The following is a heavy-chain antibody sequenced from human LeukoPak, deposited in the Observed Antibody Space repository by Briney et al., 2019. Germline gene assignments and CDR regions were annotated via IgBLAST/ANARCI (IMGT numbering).Heavy chain of an antibody. V-gene: IGHV3-30-3*01. CDR1: GFTFSSYA. J-gene: IGHJ4*02. D-gene: IGHD2-21*02. Sequence: GGSLRLSCAASGFTFSSYAMHWVRQAPGKGLEWVAVILYDGSNKYYADSVKGRFTISRDNSKNTLYLQMNSLRAEDTAVYYCVRWVTGLDYWGQGILVTVSS. CDR3: VRWVTGLDY. CDR2: ILYDGSNK.